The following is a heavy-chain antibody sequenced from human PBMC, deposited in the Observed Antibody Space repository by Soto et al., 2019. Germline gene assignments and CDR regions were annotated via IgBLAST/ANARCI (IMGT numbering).Heavy chain of an antibody. CDR1: GNTFSSYD. CDR3: ARAYGAASFDF. CDR2: VNPNSGNT. Sequence: QVQLVQSGAEVKKPGASVKVSCKASGNTFSSYDIHWVRQATGQGLEWMGWVNPNSGNTGYAQRFRGRVTMTRDTSKSTAYRELNSLTSEDTAMYYCARAYGAASFDFWGQGTLVTASS. J-gene: IGHJ5*01. D-gene: IGHD3-10*01. V-gene: IGHV1-8*01.